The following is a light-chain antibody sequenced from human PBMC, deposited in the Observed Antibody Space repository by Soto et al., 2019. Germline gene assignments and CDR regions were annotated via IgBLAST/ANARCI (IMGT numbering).Light chain of an antibody. CDR3: QVRTNWSIA. CDR1: QSLGGN. J-gene: IGKJ5*01. CDR2: DAS. V-gene: IGKV3-11*01. Sequence: EIVMTQSPATLAVSPGDTVTLSCRASQSLGGNLAWYQQKPGQAPRLLIYDASNRATGIPARFSGTGSGTDFTLTINNLEPEDFAVYYCQVRTNWSIAFGRGTRLEIK.